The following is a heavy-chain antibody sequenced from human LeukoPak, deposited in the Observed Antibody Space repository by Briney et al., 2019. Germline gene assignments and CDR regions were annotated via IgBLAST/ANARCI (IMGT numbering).Heavy chain of an antibody. CDR1: GFSLSDLS. J-gene: IGHJ6*02. CDR2: FDPEDGEL. D-gene: IGHD5/OR15-5a*01. CDR3: ATLQDPPPVYLYLDGGMDG. V-gene: IGHV1-24*01. Sequence: GASVKLSCKVSGFSLSDLSMNWVRQAPGKGLEWMGGFDPEDGELFYAQKFQGRVTMAGDTSTDTVYMELSRLTTEDTAVYYCATLQDPPPVYLYLDGGMDGWGEGTTVIV.